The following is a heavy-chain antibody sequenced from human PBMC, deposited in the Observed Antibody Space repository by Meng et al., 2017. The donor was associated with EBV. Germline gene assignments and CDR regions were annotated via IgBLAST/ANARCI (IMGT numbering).Heavy chain of an antibody. CDR1: GYTVRNYA. D-gene: IGHD1-1*01. V-gene: IGHV7-4-1*02. J-gene: IGHJ4*02. CDR2: INTYSGKA. Sequence: QVRLLQSGSEWKGPGASVKVSCKASGYTVRNYAINWMRQVPGQGLEWMGWINTYSGKATFAQGFTGRFVFSLDTPVTTAHLQISGLKTEDSAVYYCARGVEENGSHYPFDSWGQGTLVTVSS. CDR3: ARGVEENGSHYPFDS.